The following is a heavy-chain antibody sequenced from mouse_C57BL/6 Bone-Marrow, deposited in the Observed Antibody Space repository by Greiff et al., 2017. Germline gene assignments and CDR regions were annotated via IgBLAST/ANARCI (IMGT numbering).Heavy chain of an antibody. V-gene: IGHV1-64*01. Sequence: QVQLQQPGAELVKPGASVKLSCKASGYTFTSYWMHWVKQRPGQGLEWIGMIHPKSGSTNYNEKFKSKATLTVVKSSSTAYMQLSSLTSEDSAVYYCARRRRWYFDVWGTGTTVTVSS. J-gene: IGHJ1*03. CDR3: ARRRRWYFDV. CDR1: GYTFTSYW. CDR2: IHPKSGST.